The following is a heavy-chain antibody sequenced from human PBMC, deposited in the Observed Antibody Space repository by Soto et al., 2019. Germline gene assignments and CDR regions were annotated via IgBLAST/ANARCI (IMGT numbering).Heavy chain of an antibody. CDR1: GGSISSSNW. J-gene: IGHJ6*02. CDR3: ARVVGSNYYYYGMDV. Sequence: SETLSLTCAVSGGSISSSNWWSWVRQPPGKGLEWIGEIYHSGSTNYNPSLKSRVTISVDKSKNQFSLKLSSVTAADTAVYYCARVVGSNYYYYGMDVWGQGTTVTVSS. D-gene: IGHD2-15*01. V-gene: IGHV4-4*02. CDR2: IYHSGST.